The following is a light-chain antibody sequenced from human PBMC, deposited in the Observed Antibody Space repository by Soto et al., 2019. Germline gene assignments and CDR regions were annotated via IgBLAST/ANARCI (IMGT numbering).Light chain of an antibody. CDR2: YAS. J-gene: IGKJ4*01. Sequence: VWTQSPATLFLSPGERATLSCRASQTVSRYLAWYQQKPGQAPRLLIYYASNRATGIPARFSGSGSGTDYTLTISSLEREDFAVYYCQQRSTWPLFTFGGGTKVEI. CDR1: QTVSRY. CDR3: QQRSTWPLFT. V-gene: IGKV3-11*01.